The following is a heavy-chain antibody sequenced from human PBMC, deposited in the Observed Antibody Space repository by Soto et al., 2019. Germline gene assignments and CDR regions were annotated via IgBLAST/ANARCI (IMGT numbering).Heavy chain of an antibody. CDR3: ARVISGYSYGPLDF. D-gene: IGHD5-18*01. J-gene: IGHJ4*02. CDR1: GGTFTKYA. CDR2: VVPLSGAT. Sequence: QVQLVQSGAELKKPGSSVRVSCKASGGTFTKYAFSWVRQAPGQGLEWMGGVVPLSGATNYAQNFQGRVRMTPDISTPSAYMVLCSLRSADTAIYYCARVISGYSYGPLDFLGQGTLVTVSS. V-gene: IGHV1-69*06.